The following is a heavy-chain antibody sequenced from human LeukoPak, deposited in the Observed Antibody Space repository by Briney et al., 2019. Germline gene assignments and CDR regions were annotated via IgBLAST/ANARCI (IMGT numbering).Heavy chain of an antibody. D-gene: IGHD2-15*01. Sequence: PGESLKISCKGSGYSFTSYWIGWVRQMPGKGLEWMGIIYPGDSDTRYSPSFQGQVTISADKSISTAYLQWSSLKASDTAMCYCARQEGYCSGGSCYVWFDPWGQGTLVTVSS. CDR2: IYPGDSDT. J-gene: IGHJ5*02. CDR1: GYSFTSYW. CDR3: ARQEGYCSGGSCYVWFDP. V-gene: IGHV5-51*01.